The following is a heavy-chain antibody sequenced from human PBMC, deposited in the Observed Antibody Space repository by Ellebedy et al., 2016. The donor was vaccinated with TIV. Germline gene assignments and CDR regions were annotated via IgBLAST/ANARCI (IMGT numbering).Heavy chain of an antibody. CDR2: IYHSGST. CDR3: ARGAGHGYFES. V-gene: IGHV4-30-2*01. CDR1: GGSIRNDGYS. Sequence: MPSETLSLTCTVSGGSIRNDGYSWNWIRQPPGEGLEWIGNIYHSGSTLYNPSLKSRVTISVGRSKNQFFLKLNSVTAADTAVYYCARGAGHGYFESWGPGSLVTVSS. J-gene: IGHJ4*02.